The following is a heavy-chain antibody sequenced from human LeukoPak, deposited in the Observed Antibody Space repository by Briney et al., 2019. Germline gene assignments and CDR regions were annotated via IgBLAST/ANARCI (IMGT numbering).Heavy chain of an antibody. D-gene: IGHD5-12*01. CDR3: ARVLKGLGYLFDY. CDR1: GVSISSGAYY. V-gene: IGHV4-31*03. CDR2: IYYSGST. Sequence: SQTLSPTCTVSGVSISSGAYYWSWIRQHPGTGLEYIGDIYYSGSTYYNPSLKSRVTISLDTSKNQFSLRLSSVTAADTAVFYCARVLKGLGYLFDYWGQGSLVTVSS. J-gene: IGHJ4*02.